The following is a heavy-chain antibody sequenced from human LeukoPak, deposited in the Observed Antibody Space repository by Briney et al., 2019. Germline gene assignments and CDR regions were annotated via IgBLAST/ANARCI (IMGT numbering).Heavy chain of an antibody. CDR1: GFTFSSYA. D-gene: IGHD3-10*01. CDR2: ISGSGGST. Sequence: PGGSLRLSCAASGFTFSSYAMSWVRQAPGKGLEWVSAISGSGGSTYYADSVKGRFTISRDNSKNTLYLQMNSLRAEDTAVYFCATTPAPGNVWFGELLWHYFDYWGQGTLVTVSS. J-gene: IGHJ4*02. V-gene: IGHV3-23*01. CDR3: ATTPAPGNVWFGELLWHYFDY.